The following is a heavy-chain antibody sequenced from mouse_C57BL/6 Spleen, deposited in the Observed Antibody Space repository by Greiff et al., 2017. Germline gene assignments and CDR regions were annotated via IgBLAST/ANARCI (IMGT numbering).Heavy chain of an antibody. CDR2: INPYNGGT. D-gene: IGHD4-1*01. CDR1: GYTFTDYN. CDR3: ASGGLANWGAWFAY. Sequence: DVQLQESGPELVKPWASVQMSCKASGYTFTDYNMHWVKQSHGKSLEWIGYINPYNGGTSYNQKFKGKATLTVNKSSSTAYMELRSLTSEDSAVYYCASGGLANWGAWFAYWGQGTLVTVSA. V-gene: IGHV1-22*01. J-gene: IGHJ3*01.